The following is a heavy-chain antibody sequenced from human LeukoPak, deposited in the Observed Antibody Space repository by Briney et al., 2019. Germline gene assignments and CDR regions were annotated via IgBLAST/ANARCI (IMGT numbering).Heavy chain of an antibody. CDR2: IVPIFGTA. CDR1: GGTFSSYA. Sequence: SVKVSCKASGGTFSSYAISWVRQAPGQGLEWMGGIVPIFGTADYAQKFQGRVTITADESTSTAYMELSSLRSEDTAVYYCARDRAAAGLNNWFDPWGQGTRVTVSS. CDR3: ARDRAAAGLNNWFDP. J-gene: IGHJ5*02. V-gene: IGHV1-69*01. D-gene: IGHD6-13*01.